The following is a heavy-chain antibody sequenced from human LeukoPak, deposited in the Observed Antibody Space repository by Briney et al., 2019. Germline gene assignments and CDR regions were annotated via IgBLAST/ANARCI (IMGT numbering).Heavy chain of an antibody. CDR1: GYTLTELS. J-gene: IGHJ4*02. D-gene: IGHD3-22*01. CDR3: ARDYHDSSGPQYYFDY. CDR2: INPSGGST. V-gene: IGHV1-46*01. Sequence: ASVKVSCKVSGYTLTELSMHWVRQAPGQGLEWMGIINPSGGSTSYAQKFQGRVTMTRDTSTSTVYMELSSLRSEDTAVYYCARDYHDSSGPQYYFDYWGQGTLVTVSS.